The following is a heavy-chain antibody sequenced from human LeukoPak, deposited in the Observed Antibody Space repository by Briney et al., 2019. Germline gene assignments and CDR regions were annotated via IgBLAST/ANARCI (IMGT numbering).Heavy chain of an antibody. D-gene: IGHD3-3*01. CDR2: IIPIFGTA. CDR1: GGTFSSYA. J-gene: IGHJ4*02. Sequence: ASVKVSCKASGGTFSSYAISWVRQAPGQGLEWMGGIIPIFGTANYAQKFQGRVTITADESTSTAYMELGSLRSEDTAVYYCARDRGFWSGYYHFDYWGQGTLVTVSS. V-gene: IGHV1-69*13. CDR3: ARDRGFWSGYYHFDY.